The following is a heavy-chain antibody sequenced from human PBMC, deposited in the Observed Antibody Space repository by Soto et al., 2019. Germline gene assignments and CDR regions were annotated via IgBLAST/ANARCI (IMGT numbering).Heavy chain of an antibody. V-gene: IGHV3-23*01. CDR2: ISGSGGST. D-gene: IGHD6-13*01. Sequence: EVQLLESGGGLVQPGGSLRLYCAASGFTFSSYAMSWVRQAPGKGLEWVSAISGSGGSTYYADSVKGRFTISRDNSKNTLYLQMNSLRAEDTAVYYCARDRGAAAGRSYFQHWGQGTLVTVSS. J-gene: IGHJ1*01. CDR3: ARDRGAAAGRSYFQH. CDR1: GFTFSSYA.